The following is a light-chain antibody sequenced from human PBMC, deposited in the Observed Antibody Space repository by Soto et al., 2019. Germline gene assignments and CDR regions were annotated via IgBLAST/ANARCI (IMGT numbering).Light chain of an antibody. CDR1: QSVSNNY. V-gene: IGKV3-20*01. Sequence: EILMTQSPATLSVSPGGRATLSCSTSQSVSNNYLAWYQQKPGHAPRLLIYGASSRATGIPDRFSGSGSGTDFTLSISRLEPEDSAVYYCQQYSSLWTFGQGTKVDIK. CDR3: QQYSSLWT. J-gene: IGKJ1*01. CDR2: GAS.